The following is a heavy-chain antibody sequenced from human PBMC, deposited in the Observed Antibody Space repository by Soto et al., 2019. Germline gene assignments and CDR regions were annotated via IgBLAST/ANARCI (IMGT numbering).Heavy chain of an antibody. D-gene: IGHD1-26*01. CDR3: AGERSALPGARDAMDV. J-gene: IGHJ6*02. Sequence: EVQLVESGGGLVKPGGSLRLSCAASGITLSNAWMTWVRQAPGKGLEWVSFISASGAYKYYADSVRGRFTISRDNAKKSVFLEMNSLTADDTAIYYCAGERSALPGARDAMDVWGQGTTVTVSS. CDR2: ISASGAYK. V-gene: IGHV3-21*01. CDR1: GITLSNAW.